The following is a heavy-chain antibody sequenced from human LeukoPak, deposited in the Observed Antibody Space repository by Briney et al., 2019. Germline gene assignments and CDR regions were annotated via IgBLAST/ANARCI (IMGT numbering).Heavy chain of an antibody. D-gene: IGHD2-2*01. Sequence: PGGSLRLSCAASGFTFSSYAMSWVRQAPGKGLEWVSAISGSGGSTYYADSVKGRFTISRDNSKNTLYLQMNSLRAEDTAVYYCANPYRPNCSSTSCPLDYWGQGTLVTVSS. J-gene: IGHJ4*02. CDR3: ANPYRPNCSSTSCPLDY. V-gene: IGHV3-23*01. CDR1: GFTFSSYA. CDR2: ISGSGGST.